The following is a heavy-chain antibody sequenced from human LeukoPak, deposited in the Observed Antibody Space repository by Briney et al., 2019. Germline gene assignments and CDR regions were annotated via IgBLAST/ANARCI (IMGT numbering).Heavy chain of an antibody. CDR3: ARVNVVVPAAMRGWYFDL. J-gene: IGHJ2*01. CDR1: GGTFSSYA. CDR2: IIPIFGTA. V-gene: IGHV1-69*01. Sequence: ASVKVSCTASGGTFSSYAISWVRQAPGQGLEWMGGIIPIFGTANYAQKFQGRVTITADESTSTAYIELSSLRSEDTAVYYCARVNVVVPAAMRGWYFDLWGRGTLVTVSS. D-gene: IGHD2-2*01.